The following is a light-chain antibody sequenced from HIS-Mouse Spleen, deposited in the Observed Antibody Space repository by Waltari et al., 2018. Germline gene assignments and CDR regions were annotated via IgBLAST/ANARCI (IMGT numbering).Light chain of an antibody. V-gene: IGKV1-5*03. CDR2: KAS. CDR3: QQYNSYSWT. Sequence: DIQMTQLPSTLSASVGDRVTITCRASQSISSWLAWYQQKPGKAPKLLIYKASSLESGVPSRFSGSGSGTEFTLTISSLQPDDFATYYCQQYNSYSWTFGQGTKVEIK. J-gene: IGKJ1*01. CDR1: QSISSW.